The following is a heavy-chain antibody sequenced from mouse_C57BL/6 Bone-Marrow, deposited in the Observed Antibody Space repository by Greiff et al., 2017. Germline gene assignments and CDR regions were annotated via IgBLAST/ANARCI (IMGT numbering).Heavy chain of an antibody. CDR1: GYTFTDYY. Sequence: VQLQQSGPELVKPGASVKISCKASGYTFTDYYMNWVKQSHGKSLEWIGDINPNNGGTSYNQKFKGKATLTVDKSSSTAYMELRSLTSEDSAVYYCAQLLRFYYWGQGTTLTVSS. V-gene: IGHV1-26*01. CDR3: AQLLRFYY. D-gene: IGHD1-1*01. CDR2: INPNNGGT. J-gene: IGHJ2*01.